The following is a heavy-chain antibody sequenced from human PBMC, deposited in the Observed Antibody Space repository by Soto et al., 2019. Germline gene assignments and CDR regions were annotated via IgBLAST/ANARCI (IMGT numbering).Heavy chain of an antibody. Sequence: QVQLVQSGAEVKKPGASVKVSCKASVYIFTGYYMHWLRQDPGQGLEWMGWFNPNSGGTKYAQKFQGRVTMTNDTSSNTAYRELSGLISDDTAVYYCARGDFDSSANYYAGWFDPWGQGTLGTVSS. CDR2: FNPNSGGT. J-gene: IGHJ5*02. CDR1: VYIFTGYY. D-gene: IGHD3-22*01. V-gene: IGHV1-2*02. CDR3: ARGDFDSSANYYAGWFDP.